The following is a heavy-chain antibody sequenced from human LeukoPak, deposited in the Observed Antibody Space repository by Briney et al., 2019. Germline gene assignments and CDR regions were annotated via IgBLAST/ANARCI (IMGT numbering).Heavy chain of an antibody. CDR1: GGSISSGSYY. D-gene: IGHD6-19*01. CDR2: IYTSGST. CDR3: ARASSIAVGH. Sequence: PSQTLSLTCTVSGGSISSGSYYWSWIRQPAGKGLEWIGRIYTSGSTNYNPSLKSRVTISVDTSKNQFSLKLSSVTAADTAVYYCARASSIAVGHWGQGTLVTVSS. J-gene: IGHJ4*02. V-gene: IGHV4-61*02.